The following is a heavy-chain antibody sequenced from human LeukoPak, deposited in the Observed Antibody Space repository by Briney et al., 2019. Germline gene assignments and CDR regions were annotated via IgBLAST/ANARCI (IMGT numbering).Heavy chain of an antibody. D-gene: IGHD2-2*01. V-gene: IGHV4-34*01. J-gene: IGHJ4*02. CDR1: DGSFSGYY. CDR2: INHSGST. CDR3: ARVPLYCSSTSCPFDY. Sequence: KPSETLSLTCAVYDGSFSGYYWSWIRQPPGKGLEWIGEINHSGSTNYNPSLKSRVTISVDTSKNQFSLKLSSVTAADTAVYYCARVPLYCSSTSCPFDYWGQGTLVTVSS.